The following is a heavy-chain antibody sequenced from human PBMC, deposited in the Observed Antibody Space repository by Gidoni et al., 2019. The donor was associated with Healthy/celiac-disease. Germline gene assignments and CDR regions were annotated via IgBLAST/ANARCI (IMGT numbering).Heavy chain of an antibody. CDR1: GGSISSYY. CDR3: ARGGVRVELQSMDV. V-gene: IGHV4-59*01. CDR2: IYYSGST. Sequence: QVQLQESGPGLVKPSETLSLTCTVSGGSISSYYWSWIRQPPGKGLEWIGYIYYSGSTNYNPSLKSRVTISVDTSKNQFSLKLSSVTAADTAVYYCARGGVRVELQSMDVWGKGTTVTVSS. D-gene: IGHD1-7*01. J-gene: IGHJ6*03.